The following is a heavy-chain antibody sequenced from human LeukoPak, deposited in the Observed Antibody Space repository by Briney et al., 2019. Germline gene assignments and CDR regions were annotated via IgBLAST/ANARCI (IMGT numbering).Heavy chain of an antibody. CDR3: AKDRGYFDY. CDR2: ISYDGSNK. J-gene: IGHJ4*02. CDR1: GFTFSSYG. V-gene: IGHV3-30*18. Sequence: GGSLRLSCAASGFTFSSYGMYWVRQAPGKGLEWVAVISYDGSNKYYADSVKGRFTISRDNSKNTLYLQMNSLRAEDTAVYYCAKDRGYFDYWGQGTLVTVSS.